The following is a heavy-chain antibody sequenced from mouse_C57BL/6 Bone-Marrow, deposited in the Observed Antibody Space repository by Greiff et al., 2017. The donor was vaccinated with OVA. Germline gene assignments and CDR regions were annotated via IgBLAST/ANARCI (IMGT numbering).Heavy chain of an antibody. CDR2: IDPSDSYT. J-gene: IGHJ2*01. V-gene: IGHV1-50*01. D-gene: IGHD1-1*01. CDR3: ARGLITTVVATELGGGYFDY. Sequence: QVQLQQPGAELVKPGASVKLSCKASGYTFTSYWMQWVKQRPGQGLEWIGEIDPSDSYTNYTQKFKGKATLTVDTSSSTAYMQLSSLTSEDSAVYYCARGLITTVVATELGGGYFDYWGQGTTLTVSS. CDR1: GYTFTSYW.